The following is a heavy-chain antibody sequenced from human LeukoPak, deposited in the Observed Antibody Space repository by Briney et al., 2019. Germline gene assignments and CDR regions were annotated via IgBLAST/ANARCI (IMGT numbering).Heavy chain of an antibody. J-gene: IGHJ4*02. V-gene: IGHV4-59*01. CDR2: IYYSGST. D-gene: IGHD4-23*01. Sequence: SETLSLTCTVSGGSISSYYWSWIRQPPGKGLEWIGYIYYSGSTNYNPSLKSRVTISVDTSKNQLSLKLSSVTAADTAVYYCARRWSKEEPFGYWGQGTLVTVSS. CDR1: GGSISSYY. CDR3: ARRWSKEEPFGY.